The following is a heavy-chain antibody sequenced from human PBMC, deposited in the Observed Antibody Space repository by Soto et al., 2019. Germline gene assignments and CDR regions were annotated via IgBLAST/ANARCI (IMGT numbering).Heavy chain of an antibody. CDR3: ARGRGGYFDL. CDR1: GASISRYY. CDR2: FYYSGST. Sequence: QVQLQESGPGLVKPSETLSLTCTVSGASISRYYWSWIRQPPGKGLEWIGYFYYSGSTNYNPSLXMXAXIXXDTSKNQFSPKLSSVTAADTAVYYCARGRGGYFDLWDRGTLVTVSS. V-gene: IGHV4-59*01. J-gene: IGHJ2*01.